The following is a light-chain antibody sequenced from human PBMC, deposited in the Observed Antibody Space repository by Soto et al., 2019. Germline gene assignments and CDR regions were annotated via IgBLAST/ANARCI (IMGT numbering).Light chain of an antibody. J-gene: IGKJ5*01. V-gene: IGKV3-15*01. Sequence: EVVMTQSPATLSVSPGESATLSCRASQSVGSNLAWYQQKPGQAPRLLIYGASSRATGIPARFSGSGSGTEFTLTITSLQSEDFAVYYCQQYSNWPPITFGQGTRLEIK. CDR2: GAS. CDR1: QSVGSN. CDR3: QQYSNWPPIT.